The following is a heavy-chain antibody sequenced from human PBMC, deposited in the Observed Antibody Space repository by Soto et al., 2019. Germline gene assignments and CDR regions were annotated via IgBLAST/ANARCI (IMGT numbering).Heavy chain of an antibody. Sequence: QVQLQESAPGLVKPSETLSLTCSVSGGSVSAGSYYWSWIRQTPGKVLEWIGFIYYTGTTSYNPSLQRRVSMSIDTSKNQLSQNLSSVTAADTAVYYCARVGSTETGFDPWGQGTLVTVSS. V-gene: IGHV4-61*01. D-gene: IGHD2-8*02. CDR3: ARVGSTETGFDP. CDR2: IYYTGTT. J-gene: IGHJ5*02. CDR1: GGSVSAGSYY.